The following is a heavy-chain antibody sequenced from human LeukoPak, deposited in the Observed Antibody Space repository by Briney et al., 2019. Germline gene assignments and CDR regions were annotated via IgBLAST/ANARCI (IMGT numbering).Heavy chain of an antibody. CDR3: ARGTGITIFGVVRYYFDY. CDR2: ISAYNGNT. D-gene: IGHD3-3*01. J-gene: IGHJ4*02. V-gene: IGHV1-18*01. CDR1: GYTFTSYG. Sequence: ASVKVSCKASGYTFTSYGISWVRQAPGQGLEWMGWISAYNGNTNYAQKLQGRVTMTTDTSTSTAYMELRSLRSDDTAVYYCARGTGITIFGVVRYYFDYWGQGTLVTVSS.